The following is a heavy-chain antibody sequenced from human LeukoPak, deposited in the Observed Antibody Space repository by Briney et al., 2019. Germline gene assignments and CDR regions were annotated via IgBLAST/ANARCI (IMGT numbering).Heavy chain of an antibody. D-gene: IGHD1-26*01. J-gene: IGHJ4*02. CDR3: VSLYDIVGTTVDY. CDR2: IDPNTGGT. Sequence: ASVNVSCTTSGYTFTNYYIHWVRQAPGQGLEWMGRIDPNTGGTKSAKNFQGRVTMTRDTSISTAYMALSGLRSDDTAVYYCVSLYDIVGTTVDYWGQGTLVTVSS. CDR1: GYTFTNYY. V-gene: IGHV1-2*06.